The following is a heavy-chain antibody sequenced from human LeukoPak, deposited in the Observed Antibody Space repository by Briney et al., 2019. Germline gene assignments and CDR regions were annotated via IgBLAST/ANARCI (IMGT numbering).Heavy chain of an antibody. V-gene: IGHV5-51*01. CDR2: IYPGDSDT. CDR1: GYSFTSYW. D-gene: IGHD2-21*02. Sequence: GESLKISCQGSGYSFTSYWIGWVRQMPGKGLEWMGIIYPGDSDTRYSPSFQGQVTISADKSISTAYLQWSSLKASDTAMYYCARECGGGDCYSHPYFDYWGQGTLVTVSS. CDR3: ARECGGGDCYSHPYFDY. J-gene: IGHJ4*02.